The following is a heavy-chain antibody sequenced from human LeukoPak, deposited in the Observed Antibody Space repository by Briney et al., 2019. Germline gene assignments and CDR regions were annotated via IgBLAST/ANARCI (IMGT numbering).Heavy chain of an antibody. Sequence: SVKVSCKASGYTFTSYDINWVRQATGQGLEWMGGIIPIFGTANYAQKFQGRVTITADESTSTAYMELSSLRSEDTAVYYCARASVWHWFDPWGQGTLVTVSS. CDR2: IIPIFGTA. CDR1: GYTFTSYD. CDR3: ARASVWHWFDP. J-gene: IGHJ5*02. D-gene: IGHD2-8*01. V-gene: IGHV1-69*13.